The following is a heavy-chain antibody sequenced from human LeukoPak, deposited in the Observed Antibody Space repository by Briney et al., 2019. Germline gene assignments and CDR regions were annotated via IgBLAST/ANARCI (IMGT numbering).Heavy chain of an antibody. Sequence: GRSLRLSCAASGFTFSNNAMSWVRQAPGKGLEWVSAISGSGVTTHYADSVKDRFTISRDNSKNTLYLQMISLRAEDTAVYYCARDAGHQLSRRNYYAMDVWGQGTTVTVSS. CDR1: GFTFSNNA. D-gene: IGHD1-1*01. CDR2: ISGSGVTT. CDR3: ARDAGHQLSRRNYYAMDV. J-gene: IGHJ6*02. V-gene: IGHV3-23*01.